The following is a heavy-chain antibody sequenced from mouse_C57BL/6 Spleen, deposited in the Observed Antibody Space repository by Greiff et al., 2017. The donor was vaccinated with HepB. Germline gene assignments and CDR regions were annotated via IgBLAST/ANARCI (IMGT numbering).Heavy chain of an antibody. CDR1: GFNIKNTY. CDR3: ARWGYYGSSHHWYFDV. Sequence: VQLQQSVAELVRPGASVKLSCTASGFNIKNTYMHWVKQSPEQGLEWIGRIDPANGNTKYAPKFQGKATITADTSSNTAYLQLSSLTSEDTAIYYCARWGYYGSSHHWYFDVWGTGTTVTVSS. CDR2: IDPANGNT. D-gene: IGHD1-1*01. V-gene: IGHV14-3*01. J-gene: IGHJ1*03.